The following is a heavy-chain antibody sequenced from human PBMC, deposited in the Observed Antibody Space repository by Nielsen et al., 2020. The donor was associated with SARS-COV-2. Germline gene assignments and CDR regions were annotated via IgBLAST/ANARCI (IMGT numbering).Heavy chain of an antibody. CDR1: GYSFTSYW. V-gene: IGHV5-10-1*01. CDR3: ARSRSGSYYYYYGMDV. Sequence: GESLKISCKGSGYSFTSYWISWVRQMPGKGLEWMGRIDPSDSYTNYSPSFQGHVTISADKSISTAYLQWSSLKASDTAMYYCARSRSGSYYYYYGMDVWGQGTTVTVSS. J-gene: IGHJ6*02. CDR2: IDPSDSYT. D-gene: IGHD2-15*01.